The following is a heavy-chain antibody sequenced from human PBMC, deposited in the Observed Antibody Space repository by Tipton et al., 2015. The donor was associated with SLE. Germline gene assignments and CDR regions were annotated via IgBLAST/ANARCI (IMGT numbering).Heavy chain of an antibody. CDR3: VSPGHY. CDR1: GFTFSNYI. V-gene: IGHV3-64D*06. CDR2: ISTNGGST. J-gene: IGHJ4*02. D-gene: IGHD2-15*01. Sequence: GSLRLSCSASGFTFSNYIMEWVRQAPGKGLEYVSGISTNGGSTYYADSVKGRFTISRDNSKNTLYLQMSSLRPEDTAVYYVVSPGHYWGQGTLVTVSS.